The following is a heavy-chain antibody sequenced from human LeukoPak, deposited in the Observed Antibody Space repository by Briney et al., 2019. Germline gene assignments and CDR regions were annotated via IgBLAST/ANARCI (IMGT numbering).Heavy chain of an antibody. CDR2: ISASGRT. CDR3: ARHRENSYESSHMGVDA. Sequence: KPSEPLSLTCIVSGTSISRHYWSWIRQSPGKGLGWIGYISASGRTNYNPALKSRVTISGDTSKIQFYLRLTSVTAADTAVYYCARHRENSYESSHMGVDAWGPGILVTVSS. D-gene: IGHD3-22*01. V-gene: IGHV4-4*09. CDR1: GTSISRHY. J-gene: IGHJ5*02.